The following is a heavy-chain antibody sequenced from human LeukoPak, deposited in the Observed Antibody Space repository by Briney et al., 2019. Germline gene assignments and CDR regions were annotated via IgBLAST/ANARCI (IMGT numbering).Heavy chain of an antibody. Sequence: PGRSLRLSCAASGFTFSSYAMYWVRQAPGTGLEWVAVISYDGNNKYYADSVKGRFTISRDNSKNTLYLQMNSLRAEDTAVYYCARGYDYYYYGMDVWGQGTTVTVFS. D-gene: IGHD5-12*01. CDR2: ISYDGNNK. CDR3: ARGYDYYYYGMDV. CDR1: GFTFSSYA. V-gene: IGHV3-30-3*01. J-gene: IGHJ6*02.